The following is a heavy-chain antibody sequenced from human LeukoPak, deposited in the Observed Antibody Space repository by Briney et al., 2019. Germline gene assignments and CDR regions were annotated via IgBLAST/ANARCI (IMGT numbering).Heavy chain of an antibody. CDR3: ARGPLDVLLVGYYYMDV. Sequence: PSETLSLTCTVSGGSISSSSYYWGWIRQPPGKGLEWIGSIYYSGSTYYNPSLKSRVTISVDTSKNQFSLKLSSVTAADTAVYYCARGPLDVLLVGYYYMDVWGKGTTVTVSS. J-gene: IGHJ6*03. CDR1: GGSISSSSYY. CDR2: IYYSGST. D-gene: IGHD3-10*01. V-gene: IGHV4-39*07.